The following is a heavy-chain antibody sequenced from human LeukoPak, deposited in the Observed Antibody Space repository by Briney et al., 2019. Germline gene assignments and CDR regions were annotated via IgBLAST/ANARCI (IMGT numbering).Heavy chain of an antibody. CDR1: VFTFNTYW. Sequence: GGSLRLSCAASVFTFNTYWMHWVRQAPGKGLVWVARVNREGTTTAYADSVKGRFIISRDNSKNTLYLQMNNLRAEDTAVYYCARDSDWILFDYWGQGTPVTVSS. CDR2: VNREGTTT. V-gene: IGHV3-74*03. D-gene: IGHD2-2*03. J-gene: IGHJ4*02. CDR3: ARDSDWILFDY.